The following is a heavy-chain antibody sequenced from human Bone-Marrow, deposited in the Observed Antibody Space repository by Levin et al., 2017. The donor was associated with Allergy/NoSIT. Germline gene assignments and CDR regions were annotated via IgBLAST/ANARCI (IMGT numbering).Heavy chain of an antibody. J-gene: IGHJ5*02. CDR2: IKSKTDGGTT. V-gene: IGHV3-15*01. Sequence: GESLKISCAASGFSFTNAWMNWVRQAPGKGLEWVGRIKSKTDGGTTDYAAPVKGRFTISRDDSKTTLYLQMNSLETEDTAVYYCTKIYSDCTGGSCYRWCDPWGQGTLVTVSS. CDR3: TKIYSDCTGGSCYRWCDP. D-gene: IGHD2-15*01. CDR1: GFSFTNAW.